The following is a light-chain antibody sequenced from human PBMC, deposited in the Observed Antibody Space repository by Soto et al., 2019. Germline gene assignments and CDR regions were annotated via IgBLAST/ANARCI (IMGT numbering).Light chain of an antibody. CDR3: QQYNNWLQT. V-gene: IGKV3-15*01. Sequence: VMTHAPATLSVSPGERVTLSCRASQTINNNVDWYQLKDGQVPRLLIYGASTRATDIPARFSGSGSGTELSLTISSLQSEDFAEYNCQQYNNWLQTVGQGTKVDIK. CDR1: QTINNN. J-gene: IGKJ1*01. CDR2: GAS.